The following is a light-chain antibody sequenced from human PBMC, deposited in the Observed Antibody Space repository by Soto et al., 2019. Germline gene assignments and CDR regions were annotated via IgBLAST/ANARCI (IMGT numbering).Light chain of an antibody. V-gene: IGKV3-20*01. Sequence: EILLTQSPGTLSLSPGERATLSCRASQSVRNSYLAWYQQKPGQAPRLLIYGASGRATGIPDRFSGSGSGTDFTLTISRLEAEDFGVYYCPQYGSSPYTFGQGNKLEI. CDR2: GAS. CDR1: QSVRNSY. CDR3: PQYGSSPYT. J-gene: IGKJ2*01.